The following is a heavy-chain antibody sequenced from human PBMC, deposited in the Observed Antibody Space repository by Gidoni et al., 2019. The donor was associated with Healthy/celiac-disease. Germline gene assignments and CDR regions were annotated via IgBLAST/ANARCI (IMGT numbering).Heavy chain of an antibody. CDR3: ARDAAVAGTNFDY. CDR1: GGSISSSSYY. CDR2: IYYSGST. J-gene: IGHJ4*02. D-gene: IGHD6-19*01. V-gene: IGHV4-39*02. Sequence: QLQLQESGPGLVKPSATLSLTCTVSGGSISSSSYYWGCIRQPSGKGLEWIGSIYYSGSTYYNPSLKSRVTISVDTSKNQFSLKLSSVTAADTAVYYCARDAAVAGTNFDYWGQGTLVTVSS.